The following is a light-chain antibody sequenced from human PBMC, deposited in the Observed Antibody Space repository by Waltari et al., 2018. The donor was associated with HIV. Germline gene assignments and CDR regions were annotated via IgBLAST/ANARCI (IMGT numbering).Light chain of an antibody. V-gene: IGLV2-14*01. CDR2: EVS. Sequence: QSALTQPASGSGYPGQSITLSCPGSSRDIGRFSYVPWYQQHPGKAPKLMIYEVSNRPSGVSNRFAAAKSANTASLTISGLQAEDEATYYCNSYTTSNTYVFGSGTKVTV. J-gene: IGLJ1*01. CDR1: SRDIGRFSY. CDR3: NSYTTSNTYV.